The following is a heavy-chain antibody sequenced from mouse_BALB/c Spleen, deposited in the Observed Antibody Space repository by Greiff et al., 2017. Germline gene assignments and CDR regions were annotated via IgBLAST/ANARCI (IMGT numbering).Heavy chain of an antibody. CDR1: GFTFSSYT. CDR3: TREGFTTATDY. V-gene: IGHV5-6-4*01. CDR2: ISSGGSYT. D-gene: IGHD1-2*01. J-gene: IGHJ2*01. Sequence: EVQRVESGGGLVKPGGSLKLSCAASGFTFSSYTMSWVRQTPEKRLEWVATISSGGSYTYYPDSVKGRFTISRDNAKNTLYLQMSSLKSEDTAMYYCTREGFTTATDYWGQGTTLTVSS.